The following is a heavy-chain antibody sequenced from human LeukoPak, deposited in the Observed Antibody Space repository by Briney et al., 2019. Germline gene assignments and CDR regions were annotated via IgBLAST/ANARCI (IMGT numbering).Heavy chain of an antibody. V-gene: IGHV3-23*01. CDR3: AKDSSRYDFWSGSTPY. J-gene: IGHJ4*02. CDR2: ISGSGGST. D-gene: IGHD3-3*01. Sequence: GGSLRLSCAASGFTFSSYAMSWVRQAPGKGLEWVSAISGSGGSTYYADFVKGRFTISRDNSKNTLYLQMNSLRAEDTAVYYCAKDSSRYDFWSGSTPYWGQGTLVTVSS. CDR1: GFTFSSYA.